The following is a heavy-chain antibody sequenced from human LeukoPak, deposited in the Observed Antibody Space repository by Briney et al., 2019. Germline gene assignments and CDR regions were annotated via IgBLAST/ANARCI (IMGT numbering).Heavy chain of an antibody. Sequence: PGRSLRLSCAASGFTFDDYAMHWVRQGPGKGLEWVSGISWNSGSIDYAESLKGRFTISRDNAKNSLYLQMNSLRPEDTAFYYCAKGTGRYWTFFDSSGRGTLVTVSS. D-gene: IGHD1-26*01. J-gene: IGHJ4*02. CDR1: GFTFDDYA. CDR3: AKGTGRYWTFFDS. V-gene: IGHV3-9*01. CDR2: ISWNSGSI.